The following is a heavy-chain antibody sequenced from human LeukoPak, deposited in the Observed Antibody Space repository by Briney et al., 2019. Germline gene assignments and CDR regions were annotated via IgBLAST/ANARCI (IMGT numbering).Heavy chain of an antibody. CDR1: GGSFSTFY. Sequence: SETLSLTCAVYGGSFSTFYWNWIRQPPGKGLEWIGEINHSGSTNYKSSLKSRVTISVDTSKKQFSPKLNSVTAADTAMYYCARHPGITRNWFDPWGQGTLVTVSS. CDR2: INHSGST. D-gene: IGHD3-10*01. J-gene: IGHJ5*02. CDR3: ARHPGITRNWFDP. V-gene: IGHV4-34*01.